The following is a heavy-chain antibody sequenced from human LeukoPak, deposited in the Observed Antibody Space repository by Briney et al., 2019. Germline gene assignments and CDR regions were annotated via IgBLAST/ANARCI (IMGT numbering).Heavy chain of an antibody. CDR2: IIPILGIA. Sequence: PVKVSCKASGGTFSSYAISWVRQAPGQGLEWMGRIIPILGIANYAQKFQGRVTITADKSTSTAYMELSSLRSEDTAVYYCATGGAAEGFDYWGQGTLVTVSS. V-gene: IGHV1-69*04. CDR3: ATGGAAEGFDY. CDR1: GGTFSSYA. D-gene: IGHD6-13*01. J-gene: IGHJ4*02.